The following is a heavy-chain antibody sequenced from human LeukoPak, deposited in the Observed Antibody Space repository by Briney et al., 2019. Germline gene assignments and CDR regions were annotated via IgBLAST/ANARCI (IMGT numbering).Heavy chain of an antibody. Sequence: GGSLRLSCAASEFAFSTYNMNWVRQAPGKGLEWVSYVSTGSSTTYYADSVKGRFTISRDNVENSLYLQMNSLRDEDTAVYYCARVAAGYSVNYFDYWGQGTLVTVSS. CDR1: EFAFSTYN. J-gene: IGHJ4*02. CDR2: VSTGSSTT. CDR3: ARVAAGYSVNYFDY. D-gene: IGHD4-23*01. V-gene: IGHV3-48*02.